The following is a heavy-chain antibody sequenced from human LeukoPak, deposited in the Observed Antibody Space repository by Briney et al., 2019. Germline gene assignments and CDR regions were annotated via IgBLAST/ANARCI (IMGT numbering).Heavy chain of an antibody. J-gene: IGHJ6*03. V-gene: IGHV1-2*02. Sequence: GASVKVSCKASGYTFTGYYMHWVRQAPGQGLEWMGWINPNSGGTNYAQKFQGRVTMTRDTSISTAYMELSRLRSDDTAVYYCARVGDDYKRTYYMDVWGKGTTVTVSS. CDR2: INPNSGGT. CDR3: ARVGDDYKRTYYMDV. D-gene: IGHD5-24*01. CDR1: GYTFTGYY.